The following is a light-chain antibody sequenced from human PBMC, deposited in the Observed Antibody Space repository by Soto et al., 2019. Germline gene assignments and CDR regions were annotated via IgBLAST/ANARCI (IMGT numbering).Light chain of an antibody. Sequence: EIVMTQSPATLSVSPGGRATLSCRASQSISGTLAWYQQKPGQAPRLLIYGSSTRATSFPARFSGSGSGTDFTLPISSLQYEDFAVYYCQQYNNWPWTFAQGTKVDIK. CDR3: QQYNNWPWT. CDR2: GSS. CDR1: QSISGT. J-gene: IGKJ1*01. V-gene: IGKV3-15*01.